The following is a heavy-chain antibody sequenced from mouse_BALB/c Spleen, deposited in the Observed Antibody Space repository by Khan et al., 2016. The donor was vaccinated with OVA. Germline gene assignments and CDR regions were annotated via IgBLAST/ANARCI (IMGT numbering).Heavy chain of an antibody. CDR2: IWSSGST. Sequence: QVQLKQSGPGLVQPSQSLSITCTVSGFSLTSYGVHWVRQSPGKGLECLGMIWSSGSTDYNATFISRLSISKDNSKSQVFLKMNSLQANDTAIYYCARNMKGYFDYWGHGTTLTVSS. J-gene: IGHJ2*01. CDR1: GFSLTSYG. CDR3: ARNMKGYFDY. D-gene: IGHD2-3*01. V-gene: IGHV2-2*02.